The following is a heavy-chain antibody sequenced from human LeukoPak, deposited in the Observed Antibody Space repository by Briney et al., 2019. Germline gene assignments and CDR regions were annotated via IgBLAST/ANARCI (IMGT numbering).Heavy chain of an antibody. J-gene: IGHJ4*02. CDR2: IRYDESDK. D-gene: IGHD3-22*01. CDR3: AKDDYYDTSGYRD. CDR1: GFTFSDSG. Sequence: GGSLRLSCAASGFTFSDSGMHWVRQAPGKGLEWVSFIRYDESDKYYADSVKGRFTISRDNSKNTLYLQMNSLRAEDTAVYYCAKDDYYDTSGYRDWGQGTLVTVSS. V-gene: IGHV3-30*02.